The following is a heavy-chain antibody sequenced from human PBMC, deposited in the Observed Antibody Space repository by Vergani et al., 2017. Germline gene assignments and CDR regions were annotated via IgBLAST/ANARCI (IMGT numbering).Heavy chain of an antibody. D-gene: IGHD6-6*01. CDR1: GFTFSSYA. V-gene: IGHV3-30-3*01. J-gene: IGHJ4*02. Sequence: QVQLVESGGGVVQPGRSLRLSCAASGFTFSSYAMHWVRQAPGKGLEWVAVISYDGSNKYYADSVKGRFTISRDNSKNTRYLQMNSLRAEDTAVYYCARQKVYSSSSFDYWGQGTLVTVSS. CDR2: ISYDGSNK. CDR3: ARQKVYSSSSFDY.